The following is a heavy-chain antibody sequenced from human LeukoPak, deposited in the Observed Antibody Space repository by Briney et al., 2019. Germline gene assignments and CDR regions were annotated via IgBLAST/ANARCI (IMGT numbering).Heavy chain of an antibody. CDR2: ITSSSDTI. CDR3: ARDQLYCTGGYCYFDS. J-gene: IGHJ4*02. Sequence: PGGSLRLSCAASGFTFSTYSMNWVRQAPGKGLEWVSYITSSSDTIYYADSVKGRFTVSRDNSKNTLYLQMNSLRDEDTALYYCARDQLYCTGGYCYFDSWGQGTLVTVSS. CDR1: GFTFSTYS. D-gene: IGHD2-8*02. V-gene: IGHV3-48*02.